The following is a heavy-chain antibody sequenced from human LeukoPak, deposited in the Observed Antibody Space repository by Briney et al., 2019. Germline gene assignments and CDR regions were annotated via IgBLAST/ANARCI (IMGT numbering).Heavy chain of an antibody. CDR3: ARARYDSSGYLGLFDY. CDR2: IYYSGST. J-gene: IGHJ4*02. D-gene: IGHD3-22*01. V-gene: IGHV4-59*01. CDR1: GGYISSYH. Sequence: SETLSLTCTVSGGYISSYHWSWLRQPPGKALEWIGYIYYSGSTNYNPSLKSRVTISVDTSKNQFSLKLSSVTAADTAVYYCARARYDSSGYLGLFDYWGQGTLVTVS.